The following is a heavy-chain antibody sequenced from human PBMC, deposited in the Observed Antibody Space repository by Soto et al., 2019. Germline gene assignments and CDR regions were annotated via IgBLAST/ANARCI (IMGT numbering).Heavy chain of an antibody. D-gene: IGHD6-13*01. CDR2: IKQDGSEK. CDR3: ARVRGGAAAGARGY. CDR1: GFTFSSYW. Sequence: GGSLRLSCAASGFTFSSYWMSWVRQAPGKGLEWVANIKQDGSEKYYVDSVKGRFTISRDNAKNSLYLQMNSLRAEDTAVYYCARVRGGAAAGARGYWGQGTLVTVSS. V-gene: IGHV3-7*01. J-gene: IGHJ4*02.